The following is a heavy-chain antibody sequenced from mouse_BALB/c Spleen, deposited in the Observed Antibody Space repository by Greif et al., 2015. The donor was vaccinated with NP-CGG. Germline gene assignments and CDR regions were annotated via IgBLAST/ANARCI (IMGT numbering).Heavy chain of an antibody. CDR2: IYPGSGNT. Sequence: QVQLQQSGAELARPGASVKLSCKASGYTFTDYYINWVKQRTGQGLEWIGEIYPGSGNTYYNEKFKGKATLTADKSSSTAYMQLSSLTSEDSAVYFCARGSRYFDVWGAGTTVTVSS. J-gene: IGHJ1*01. CDR3: ARGSRYFDV. V-gene: IGHV1-77*01. CDR1: GYTFTDYY.